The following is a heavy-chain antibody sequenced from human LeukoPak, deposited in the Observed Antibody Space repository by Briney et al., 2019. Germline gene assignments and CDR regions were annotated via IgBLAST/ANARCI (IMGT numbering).Heavy chain of an antibody. CDR3: ARSVAGTHSDY. J-gene: IGHJ4*02. Sequence: SEILSLTCTVSGGSISSYYWSWIRQPPGKGLEWIGYIYYSGSTNYNPSLKSRVTISVDTSKNQFSLKLSSVTAADTAVYYCARSVAGTHSDYWGQGTLVTVSS. V-gene: IGHV4-59*01. CDR1: GGSISSYY. CDR2: IYYSGST. D-gene: IGHD6-19*01.